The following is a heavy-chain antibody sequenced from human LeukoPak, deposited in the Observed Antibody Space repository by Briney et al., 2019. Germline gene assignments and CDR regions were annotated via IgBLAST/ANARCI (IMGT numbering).Heavy chain of an antibody. CDR1: GFTFSGSG. D-gene: IGHD2-15*01. Sequence: GGSLRLSCAASGFTFSGSGMSWVRQAPGKGLEWISSSGDSDGSTYYADSLKGRFTISRDNSKNTLYLQMNNLRAEDTAVYYCAKGGCRGTCNPLAYWGQGALVTVSS. CDR2: SGDSDGST. J-gene: IGHJ4*02. V-gene: IGHV3-23*01. CDR3: AKGGCRGTCNPLAY.